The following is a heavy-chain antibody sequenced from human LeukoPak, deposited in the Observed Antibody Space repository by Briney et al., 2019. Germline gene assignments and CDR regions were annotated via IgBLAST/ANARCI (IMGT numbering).Heavy chain of an antibody. CDR2: ISGSGGST. J-gene: IGHJ4*02. CDR1: GFTFSSYG. CDR3: AKTRDYGGNGFDY. V-gene: IGHV3-23*01. Sequence: PGGSLRLSCAASGFTFSSYGMSWVRQAPGKGLEWVSAISGSGGSTYYADSVKGRFTISRDNSKNTLYLQMNSLRAEDTAVYYCAKTRDYGGNGFDYWGQGTLVTVSS. D-gene: IGHD4-23*01.